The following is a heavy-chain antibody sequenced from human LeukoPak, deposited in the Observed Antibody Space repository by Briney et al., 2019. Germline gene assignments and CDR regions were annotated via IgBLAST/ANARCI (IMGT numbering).Heavy chain of an antibody. CDR1: GLTFSSYG. Sequence: GGSLRLSCAASGLTFSSYGMSWVRQAPGKGLEWVSAISGSGGSTYYADSVKGRFTISRDNSKNTLYLQMNSLRAEDTAVYYCARKGNAFDIWGQGTMVTVSS. J-gene: IGHJ3*02. V-gene: IGHV3-23*01. CDR2: ISGSGGST. CDR3: ARKGNAFDI.